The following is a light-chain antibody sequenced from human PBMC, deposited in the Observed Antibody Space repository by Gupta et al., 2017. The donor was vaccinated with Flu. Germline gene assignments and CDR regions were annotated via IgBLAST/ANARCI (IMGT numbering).Light chain of an antibody. V-gene: IGKV1-39*01. J-gene: IGKJ2*01. CDR1: QSISNS. Sequence: PTSLSASVGDRVTITCRASQSISNSLNWYQQKPGKAPKLLIYAASSLQSGVPSRFSGGGSGTDFTLTISSLQPEDFATYYCQQTYSTPRTFGQGTKLEIK. CDR3: QQTYSTPRT. CDR2: AAS.